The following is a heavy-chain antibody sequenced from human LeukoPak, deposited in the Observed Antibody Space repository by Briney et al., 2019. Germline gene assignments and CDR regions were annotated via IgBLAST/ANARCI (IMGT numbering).Heavy chain of an antibody. Sequence: PGGSLRLSCAASGFTFSSYEMNWVRQAPGKGLEWVSYISSSGSTIYYADSVKGRFPISRDNAKNSLYLQMNSLRAEDTAVYYCARDYGSGSYFGYFDYWGQGTLVTVSS. CDR1: GFTFSSYE. V-gene: IGHV3-48*03. D-gene: IGHD3-10*01. CDR3: ARDYGSGSYFGYFDY. CDR2: ISSSGSTI. J-gene: IGHJ4*02.